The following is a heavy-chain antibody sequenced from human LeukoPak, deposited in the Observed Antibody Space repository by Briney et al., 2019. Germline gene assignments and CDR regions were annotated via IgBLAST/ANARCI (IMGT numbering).Heavy chain of an antibody. D-gene: IGHD3-10*01. J-gene: IGHJ6*02. Sequence: PGGSLRLSCAASGFTFSGYSMDWVRQAPGKGLEWVSYISSIGSTIYYADSVKGRFTISRDNAKNSLYLQMNSLRAEDTAVYYCARVFYYNSAGMAVWGQGTTVTASS. V-gene: IGHV3-48*04. CDR2: ISSIGSTI. CDR3: ARVFYYNSAGMAV. CDR1: GFTFSGYS.